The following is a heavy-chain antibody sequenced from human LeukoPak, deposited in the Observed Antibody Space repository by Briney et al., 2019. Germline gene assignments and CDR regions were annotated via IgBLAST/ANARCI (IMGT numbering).Heavy chain of an antibody. V-gene: IGHV3-23*01. CDR1: GFTFSSFA. Sequence: GGSLRLSCAASGFTFSSFAMSWVRQAPGNGLEWVSAISGSSGSTSYAVSVKVRFTSSRDNSKNTLYLQMISLRAEDKAVYYCAKDRLFGGVIVPHEIDYWGQGPLVPVFS. J-gene: IGHJ4*02. CDR3: AKDRLFGGVIVPHEIDY. D-gene: IGHD3-16*02. CDR2: ISGSSGST.